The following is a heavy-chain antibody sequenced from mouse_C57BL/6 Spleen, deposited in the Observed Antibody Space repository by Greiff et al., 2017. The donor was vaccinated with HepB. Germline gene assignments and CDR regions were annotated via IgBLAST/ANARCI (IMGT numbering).Heavy chain of an antibody. D-gene: IGHD1-1*01. V-gene: IGHV1-52*01. CDR1: GYTFTSYW. Sequence: VQLQQPGAELVRPGSSVKLSCKASGYTFTSYWMHWVKQRPIQGLEWIGNIDPSDSEPNYNQKFKDKATLTVDKSSSTAYMQLSSLTSEDSAVYFCARCPITTVVDFDYWGQGTTLTVSS. CDR3: ARCPITTVVDFDY. CDR2: IDPSDSEP. J-gene: IGHJ2*01.